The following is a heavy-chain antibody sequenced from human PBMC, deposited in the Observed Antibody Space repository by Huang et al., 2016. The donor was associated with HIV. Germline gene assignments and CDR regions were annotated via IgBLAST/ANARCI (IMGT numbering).Heavy chain of an antibody. CDR3: ARGVGANKGVLIDYFDP. J-gene: IGHJ5*02. CDR1: GYTFGASY. D-gene: IGHD1-26*01. V-gene: IGHV1-46*03. CDR2: IKPTTGAT. Sequence: QVQLVQSGAEVKKPGASVKVSCKASGYTFGASYMHWVRLAPGQGLVWMGKIKPTTGATIYAQNFQGRVTMTRDTSTRMAYMELSSLRFDDTAMYYCARGVGANKGVLIDYFDPWGQGTLVTVSS.